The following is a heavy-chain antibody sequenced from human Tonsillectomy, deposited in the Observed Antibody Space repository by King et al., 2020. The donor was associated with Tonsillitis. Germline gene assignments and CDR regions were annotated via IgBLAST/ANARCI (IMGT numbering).Heavy chain of an antibody. V-gene: IGHV3-21*01. D-gene: IGHD4-17*01. CDR1: GFTFSSYS. J-gene: IGHJ4*02. CDR3: AGGGGDYGDFDY. Sequence: VQLVESGGGQVKPGGSLRLSCAASGFTFSSYSMNWVRQAPGKGLEWVSSISSSSSYKYYADSVKGRFTISRDNAKNSLYLQMNSLRAEDTAVYYCAGGGGDYGDFDYGGQGTLVTVSS. CDR2: ISSSSSYK.